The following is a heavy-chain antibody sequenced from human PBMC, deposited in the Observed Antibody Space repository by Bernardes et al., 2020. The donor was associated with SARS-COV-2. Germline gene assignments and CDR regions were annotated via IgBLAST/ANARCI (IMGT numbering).Heavy chain of an antibody. CDR3: ARDLYYPSDDDYVWGSYRPTPRYGMAV. CDR2: IYYSGST. CDR1: GGSISSYY. Sequence: SETLSLTCTVSGGSISSYYWSWIRQPPGKGLEWIGYIYYSGSTNYNPSLKSRVTISVDTSKNQFSLKLSSVTAADTAVYYCARDLYYPSDDDYVWGSYRPTPRYGMAVWGQGTTVTVSS. D-gene: IGHD3-16*02. V-gene: IGHV4-59*01. J-gene: IGHJ6*02.